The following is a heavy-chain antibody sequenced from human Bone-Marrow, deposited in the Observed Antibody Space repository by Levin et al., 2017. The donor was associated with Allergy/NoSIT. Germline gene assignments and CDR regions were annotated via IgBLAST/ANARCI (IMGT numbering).Heavy chain of an antibody. Sequence: MTGGSLRLSCAASGINFRQDWMSWVRQAPGKGLEWVGRIKSKADGGTTDYAAPVKGRFTISRDDSRNTLALQMNSLKTEDTAVYFCTNYNDRDAFDIWGQGTMVTVSS. J-gene: IGHJ3*02. CDR3: TNYNDRDAFDI. V-gene: IGHV3-15*01. D-gene: IGHD3-10*01. CDR1: GINFRQDW. CDR2: IKSKADGGTT.